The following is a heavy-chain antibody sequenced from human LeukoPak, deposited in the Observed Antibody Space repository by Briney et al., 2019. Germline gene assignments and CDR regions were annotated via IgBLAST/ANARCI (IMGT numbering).Heavy chain of an antibody. CDR2: IYYSGST. D-gene: IGHD7-27*01. CDR3: ARGWGYFDS. J-gene: IGHJ4*02. Sequence: PSETLSLTCSVSGGSISSGYWNWIRQPPGKGLEWIGYIYYSGSTNYSPSLKSRVTISVDTSKNQFSLKLSSVTAADTAVYYCARGWGYFDSWGQGTLVTVSS. CDR1: GGSISSGY. V-gene: IGHV4-59*08.